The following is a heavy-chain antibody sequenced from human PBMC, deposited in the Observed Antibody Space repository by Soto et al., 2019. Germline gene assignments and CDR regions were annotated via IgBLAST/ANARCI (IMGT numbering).Heavy chain of an antibody. J-gene: IGHJ6*03. CDR3: AKDIGRAYYFYYMDV. V-gene: IGHV3-9*01. CDR2: ISWNSGSI. Sequence: EVQLVESGGGLVQPGRSLRLSCAASGFTFDDYAMHWVRQAPGKGLEWVSGISWNSGSIGYADSVKGRFTISRDNAKNSLYLQMNSLRAEDTALYYCAKDIGRAYYFYYMDVWGKGTKVTVSS. CDR1: GFTFDDYA.